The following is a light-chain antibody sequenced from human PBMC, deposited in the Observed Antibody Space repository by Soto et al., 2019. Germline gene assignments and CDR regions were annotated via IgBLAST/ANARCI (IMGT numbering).Light chain of an antibody. CDR2: AAS. J-gene: IGKJ2*01. CDR1: QSISSY. Sequence: DIQMTQSPSSLTASVGDRVTITCRASQSISSYLNWYQQKPGKAPKLLIYAASSLQSGVPSRFSGSGSGTDFTLTISSLQPEDFATYYCQQSYSIPYTFGQGTQLEIK. CDR3: QQSYSIPYT. V-gene: IGKV1-39*01.